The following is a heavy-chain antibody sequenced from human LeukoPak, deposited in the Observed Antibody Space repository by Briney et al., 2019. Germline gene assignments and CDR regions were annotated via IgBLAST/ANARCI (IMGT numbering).Heavy chain of an antibody. D-gene: IGHD3-9*01. CDR2: IWYDGSNK. J-gene: IGHJ4*02. V-gene: IGHV3-33*01. CDR1: GFTFSSYG. Sequence: GGSLRLSCAASGFTFSSYGMHWVRQAPGKGLEWVAVIWYDGSNKYYADSVKGRFTISRDNSKNTLYLQMNSLRAEDTAVYYCARDAGRYFDWLGYWGQGTLVTVSS. CDR3: ARDAGRYFDWLGY.